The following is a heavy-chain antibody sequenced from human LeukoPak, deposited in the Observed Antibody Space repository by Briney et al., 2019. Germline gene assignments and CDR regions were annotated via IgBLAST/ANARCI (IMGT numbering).Heavy chain of an antibody. CDR3: ARAVTMVRGVPYYFDY. D-gene: IGHD3-10*01. V-gene: IGHV1-46*01. CDR2: INPSGGST. CDR1: GYTFTSYY. Sequence: ASVKVSCKASGYTFTSYYMHWVRQAPGQGLEWMGIINPSGGSTSYAQKFQGRVTMTRGTSTSTVYMELSSLRSEDTAVYYCARAVTMVRGVPYYFDYWGQGTLVTVSS. J-gene: IGHJ4*02.